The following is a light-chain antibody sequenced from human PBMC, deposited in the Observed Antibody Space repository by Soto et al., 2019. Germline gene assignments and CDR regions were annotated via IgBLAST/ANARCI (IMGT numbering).Light chain of an antibody. CDR1: QRISNY. V-gene: IGKV3-11*01. CDR2: DAS. Sequence: LAFRAGQRISNYLAWYQQKPGQAPRLLIYDASNTATGIPARFSGSGSGPAFTLCILGIPAEPLARSYCQPPRTSQTFGQGTRLEIK. CDR3: QPPRTSQT. J-gene: IGKJ5*01.